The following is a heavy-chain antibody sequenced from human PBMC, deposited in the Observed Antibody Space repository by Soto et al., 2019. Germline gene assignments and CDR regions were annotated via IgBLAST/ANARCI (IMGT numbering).Heavy chain of an antibody. J-gene: IGHJ3*01. CDR1: GLAFPIDD. Sequence: GASVKVSCKASGLAFPIDDIIWVRQTIGQGLEFMGWMNPSGRNTGYTQKFQGRATFTWNTPTNTAYMDLSGLRSEDTAVYYCARYRTKVPVVFDVWGQGTMVTVSS. CDR3: ARYRTKVPVVFDV. CDR2: MNPSGRNT. V-gene: IGHV1-8*01. D-gene: IGHD2-21*01.